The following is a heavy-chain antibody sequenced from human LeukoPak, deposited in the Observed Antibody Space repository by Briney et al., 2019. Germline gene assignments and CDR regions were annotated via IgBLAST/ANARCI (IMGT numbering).Heavy chain of an antibody. V-gene: IGHV1-18*01. CDR3: ARVRGYCSSTSCYSTAAAEN. D-gene: IGHD2-2*01. J-gene: IGHJ4*02. CDR2: ISAYNGNT. Sequence: ASVKVSCKASGYTFTSYGISWVRQAPGQGLEWMGWISAYNGNTNYAQKLQGRVTMTTDTSTSTAYMELRSLRSDDTAVYYCARVRGYCSSTSCYSTAAAENWGQGTLVTVPS. CDR1: GYTFTSYG.